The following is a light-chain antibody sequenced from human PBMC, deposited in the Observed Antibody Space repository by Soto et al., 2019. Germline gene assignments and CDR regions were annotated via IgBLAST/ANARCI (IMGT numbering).Light chain of an antibody. J-gene: IGLJ1*01. V-gene: IGLV1-51*02. Sequence: QSVLTQPPSVSAAPGQKVTISCSGSSSNIGNNYVSWYKQLPGTAPKLFIYENNKRPSGIPDRFSGSKSGTSATLGITGLQTGDEADYYCGAWDSLIASYVFGTGTKVTVL. CDR1: SSNIGNNY. CDR2: ENN. CDR3: GAWDSLIASYV.